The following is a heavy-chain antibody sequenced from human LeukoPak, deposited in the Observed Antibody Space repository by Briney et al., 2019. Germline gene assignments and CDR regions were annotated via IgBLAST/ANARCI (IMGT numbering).Heavy chain of an antibody. V-gene: IGHV3-23*01. J-gene: IGHJ4*02. CDR1: GFTFSSYA. Sequence: GGSLRLSWAASGFTFSSYAMSWVRQAPGKGLEWVSAISGSGGSTYHADSVKGRFTISRDNSKNTLYLQMNSLRAEDTAVYYCAKATTYGFFDYWGQGTLVTVSS. D-gene: IGHD4-17*01. CDR2: ISGSGGST. CDR3: AKATTYGFFDY.